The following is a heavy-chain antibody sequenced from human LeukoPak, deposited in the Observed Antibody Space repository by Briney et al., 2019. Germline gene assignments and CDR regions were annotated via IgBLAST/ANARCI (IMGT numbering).Heavy chain of an antibody. CDR3: ATNGRRGFDY. D-gene: IGHD1-26*01. CDR2: FSGGGGST. Sequence: GGSLRLSCAASGFTFSSYAMSWVRQAPGKGLECISGFSGGGGSTYYADSVKGRFTISRDNSRNTLYLQMNSLRAEDTAVYYCATNGRRGFDYWGQGTLVTVSS. J-gene: IGHJ4*02. V-gene: IGHV3-23*01. CDR1: GFTFSSYA.